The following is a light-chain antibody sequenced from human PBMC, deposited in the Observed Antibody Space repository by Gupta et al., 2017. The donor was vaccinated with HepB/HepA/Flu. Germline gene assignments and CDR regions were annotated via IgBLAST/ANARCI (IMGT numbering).Light chain of an antibody. Sequence: QVALTQSPSASASLGASVRLTCTLSSGHSSYSIAWHQQQPQKGPRYLMRLNSDGSFNKGDAIPDRFSGSSSGAERYLTISSLQSEDEADYYCQTWGTAILFGGGTKLTVL. CDR3: QTWGTAIL. CDR2: LNSDGSF. V-gene: IGLV4-69*01. CDR1: SGHSSYS. J-gene: IGLJ2*01.